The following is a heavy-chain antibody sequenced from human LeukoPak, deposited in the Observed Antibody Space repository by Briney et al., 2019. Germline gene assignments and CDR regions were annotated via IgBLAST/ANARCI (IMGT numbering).Heavy chain of an antibody. CDR2: IYHSGST. D-gene: IGHD6-19*01. V-gene: IGHV4-38-2*02. J-gene: IGHJ4*02. CDR3: ARDVEGSAVAGTGY. Sequence: SETLSLTCTVSGYSISSGYYWGWIRQPPGKGLEWIGSIYHSGSTYYNPSLKSRVTISVDTSKNQFSLKLSSVTAADTAVYCCARDVEGSAVAGTGYWGQGTLVTVSS. CDR1: GYSISSGYY.